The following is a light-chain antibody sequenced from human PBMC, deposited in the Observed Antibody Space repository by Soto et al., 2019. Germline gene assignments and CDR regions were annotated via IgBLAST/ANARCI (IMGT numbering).Light chain of an antibody. J-gene: IGKJ2*01. CDR3: QHYNNWPPYT. CDR1: QSVSSN. V-gene: IGKV3-15*01. Sequence: EVVMTQSPATLSVSPGERATLSCRASQSVSSNLVWYQQKPGQAPRLFIYGASTRATGIPARFSGSGSGTEFTLTISSLQSEDFAVYYCQHYNNWPPYTFGQGTKLEIK. CDR2: GAS.